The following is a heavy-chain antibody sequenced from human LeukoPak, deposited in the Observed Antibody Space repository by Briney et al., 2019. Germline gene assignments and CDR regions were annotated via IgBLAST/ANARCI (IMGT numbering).Heavy chain of an antibody. CDR3: ARGPYYYDSSRNWFDP. CDR2: ISAYNGNT. J-gene: IGHJ5*02. Sequence: GASVKVSCKASGYTFTSYGISWVRQAPGQGLEWMGWISAYNGNTNYAQKLQGRVTMTTDTSTSTAYMELRSLRSDDTAVYYCARGPYYYDSSRNWFDPWGQGTLVTVSS. CDR1: GYTFTSYG. V-gene: IGHV1-18*01. D-gene: IGHD3-22*01.